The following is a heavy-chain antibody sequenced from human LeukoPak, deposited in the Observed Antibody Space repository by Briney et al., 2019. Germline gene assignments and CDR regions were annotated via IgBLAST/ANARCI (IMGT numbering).Heavy chain of an antibody. D-gene: IGHD6-19*01. Sequence: SETLSLTCTVSGGTISSYYWNWIRQPPGKGLEWIGYIHDSGSTKYNPSLKSRVTISVDTSKNQFSLKLSSVTAANTAVYYCARGYYSGWAFDYWGRGTLVTVSS. J-gene: IGHJ4*02. CDR1: GGTISSYY. CDR3: ARGYYSGWAFDY. V-gene: IGHV4-59*08. CDR2: IHDSGST.